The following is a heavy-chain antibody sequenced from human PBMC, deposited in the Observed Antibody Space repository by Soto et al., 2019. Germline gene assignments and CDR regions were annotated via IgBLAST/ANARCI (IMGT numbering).Heavy chain of an antibody. J-gene: IGHJ4*02. D-gene: IGHD3-9*01. Sequence: GGSLRLSCAASGFTFSSYGMHWVRQAPGKGLEWVAVIWYDGSNKYYADSVKGRFTISRDNSKNTLYLQMNSLRAEDTAVYYCARDPSDVLRYFDWPIDYWGQGTLVTVSS. CDR3: ARDPSDVLRYFDWPIDY. CDR2: IWYDGSNK. V-gene: IGHV3-33*01. CDR1: GFTFSSYG.